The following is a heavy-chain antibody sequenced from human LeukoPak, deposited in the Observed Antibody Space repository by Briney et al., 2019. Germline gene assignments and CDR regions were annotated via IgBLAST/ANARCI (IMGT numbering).Heavy chain of an antibody. CDR2: IYTSGST. CDR3: ARDRSGSFDFDY. V-gene: IGHV4-4*07. CDR1: GGSFTPYY. J-gene: IGHJ4*02. Sequence: SETLSLTCTVSGGSFTPYYWSWIRQPAGKGLEWIGRIYTSGSTNYNPSLKSRVTISVDTSKNQFSLKLSSVTAADTAVYYCARDRSGSFDFDYWGQGTLVTVSS. D-gene: IGHD1-26*01.